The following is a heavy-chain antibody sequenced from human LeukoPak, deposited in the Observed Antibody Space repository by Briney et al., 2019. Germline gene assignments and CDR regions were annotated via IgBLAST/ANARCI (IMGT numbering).Heavy chain of an antibody. D-gene: IGHD3-10*01. CDR1: GFTFDDYA. CDR3: TKDFSGSYEN. V-gene: IGHV3-43*02. J-gene: IGHJ4*02. CDR2: ISRDGGTT. Sequence: GGSLRLSCATSGFTFDDYAFHWVRQVPGKGLEWVSLISRDGGTTSYGDSVKGRFTISRDNSKNSLYMQMNSLKTEDSALYYCTKDFSGSYENWGQRTLVTVSS.